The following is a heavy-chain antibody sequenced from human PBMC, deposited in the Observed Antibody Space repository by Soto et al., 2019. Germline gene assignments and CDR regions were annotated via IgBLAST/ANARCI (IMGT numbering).Heavy chain of an antibody. D-gene: IGHD3-3*01. V-gene: IGHV3-30-3*01. CDR2: ISYDGSNK. CDR3: ARDGYDFWSGSFLRYNNYYYGMDV. CDR1: GFTYSSYA. J-gene: IGHJ6*02. Sequence: PGGSRRLSCAASGFTYSSYAMHWVRQAPGKGLEWVAVISYDGSNKYYADSVKGRFTISRDNSKNTLYLQMNTLRAEDTAVYYCARDGYDFWSGSFLRYNNYYYGMDVWGQGTTVTVSS.